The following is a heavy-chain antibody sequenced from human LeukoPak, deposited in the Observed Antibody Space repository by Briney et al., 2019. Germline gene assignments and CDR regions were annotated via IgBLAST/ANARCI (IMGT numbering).Heavy chain of an antibody. CDR3: ARGYYDSSDYEYFQH. CDR1: GYIFTSYG. CDR2: ISAYNGNT. V-gene: IGHV1-18*01. D-gene: IGHD3-22*01. Sequence: ASVKVSCRASGYIFTSYGISWVRQAPGQGLEWMGWISAYNGNTNYAQKLQGRVTMTTDTSTTTAYMELRSLRSDDTAVYYCARGYYDSSDYEYFQHWGQGTLVTVSS. J-gene: IGHJ1*01.